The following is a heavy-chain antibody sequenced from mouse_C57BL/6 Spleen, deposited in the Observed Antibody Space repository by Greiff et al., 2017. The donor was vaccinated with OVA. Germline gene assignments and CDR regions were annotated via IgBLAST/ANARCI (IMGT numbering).Heavy chain of an antibody. V-gene: IGHV2-5*01. Sequence: VMLVESGPGLVQPSQSLSITCTVSGFSLTSYGVHWVRQSPGKGLEWLGVIWRGGSTDYNAAFMSRLSITKDNSKSQVFFKMNSLQADDTAIYYCAKNLGRSYYAMDYWGQGTSVTVSS. D-gene: IGHD4-1*01. J-gene: IGHJ4*01. CDR3: AKNLGRSYYAMDY. CDR2: IWRGGST. CDR1: GFSLTSYG.